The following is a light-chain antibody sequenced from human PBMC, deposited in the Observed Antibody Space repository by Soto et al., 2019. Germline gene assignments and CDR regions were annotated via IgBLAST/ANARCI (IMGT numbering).Light chain of an antibody. CDR3: LQDYNYPWT. Sequence: AIQMTQSPSSLSASVGDRVTITCRTSQGIRNDLGWYQQKPGKAPKLLICAASSLQSGVPSRFSGSGSGTDFTLTISSLQPEDFATYYCLQDYNYPWTFGQGTKVDIK. V-gene: IGKV1-6*01. J-gene: IGKJ1*01. CDR2: AAS. CDR1: QGIRND.